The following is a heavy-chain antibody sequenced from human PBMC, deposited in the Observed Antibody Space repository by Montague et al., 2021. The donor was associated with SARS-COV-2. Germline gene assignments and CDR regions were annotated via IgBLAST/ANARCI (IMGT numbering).Heavy chain of an antibody. V-gene: IGHV2-5*02. CDR3: TNNRGDSSSSWYSFAS. CDR2: IYWDDDK. Sequence: PALVKPTQTLTLTCTFSGFSLTTGGVGVSWIRQPPGKALEWLALIYWDDDKRYNPSLESKLTITKDASKNQVVLTMTNMDPVDTATYYCTNNRGDSSSSWYSFASWGQGTLVTVSS. CDR1: GFSLTTGGVG. D-gene: IGHD6-13*01. J-gene: IGHJ4*02.